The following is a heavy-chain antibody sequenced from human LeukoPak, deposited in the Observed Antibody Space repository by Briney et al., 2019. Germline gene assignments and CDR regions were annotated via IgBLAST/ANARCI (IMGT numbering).Heavy chain of an antibody. CDR1: GFTFRRFG. CDR2: LSYDGSDK. CDR3: AKSADEFGDYEEVGSLDY. J-gene: IGHJ4*02. Sequence: GRSLRLSCAASGFTFRRFGMHWVRQSPGKGLEWVAVLSYDGSDKYYGGSMKGRFIISRDNSKNTLYLQMNSLRAEDTAIYFCAKSADEFGDYEEVGSLDYWGQGTLVTVSS. V-gene: IGHV3-30*18. D-gene: IGHD4-17*01.